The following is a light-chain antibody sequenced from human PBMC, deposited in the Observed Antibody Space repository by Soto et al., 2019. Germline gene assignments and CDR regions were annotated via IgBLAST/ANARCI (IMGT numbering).Light chain of an antibody. CDR3: QQYNSYSGT. CDR2: DAS. J-gene: IGKJ1*01. CDR1: QSISSW. Sequence: IQMTQSPSTLSASVGDRVTITCRASQSISSWLAWYQQKPGKAPKLLIYDASSLESGVPSRFSGSGSGTEFTLTISSLQPDDFATYYCQQYNSYSGTVGQGTKVDIK. V-gene: IGKV1-5*01.